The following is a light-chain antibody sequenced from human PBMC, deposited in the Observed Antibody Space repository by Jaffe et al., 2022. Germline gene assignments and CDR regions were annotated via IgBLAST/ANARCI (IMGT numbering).Light chain of an antibody. V-gene: IGKV3-15*01. CDR1: QSVSSN. Sequence: EIVMTQPPATLSVSPGERATLSCRASQSVSSNLAWFQQKPGQAPRLLIYGASTRATGIPARFSGGGSGTEFTLTISSLQSEDFAVYYCQQYNNWPLTFGGGTKVEIK. CDR3: QQYNNWPLT. J-gene: IGKJ4*01. CDR2: GAS.